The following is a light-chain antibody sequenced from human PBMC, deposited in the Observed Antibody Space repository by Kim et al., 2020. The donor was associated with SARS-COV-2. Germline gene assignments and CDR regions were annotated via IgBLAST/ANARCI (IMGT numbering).Light chain of an antibody. Sequence: SYELTQPLSLSVSPGQTASITCSGDKLGDKRACWYQQKPGQSPVLLIYQDNKRPSVIPERFSASNSGNTATLTISETQAMDEADYYCQGWDNGTDVFGTG. CDR3: QGWDNGTDV. CDR1: KLGDKR. CDR2: QDN. V-gene: IGLV3-1*01. J-gene: IGLJ1*01.